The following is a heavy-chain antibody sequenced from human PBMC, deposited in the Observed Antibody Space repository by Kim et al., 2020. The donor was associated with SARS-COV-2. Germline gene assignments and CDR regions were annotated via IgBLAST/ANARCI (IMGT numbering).Heavy chain of an antibody. CDR1: GFTFSSYE. CDR2: INTGGVT. V-gene: IGHV3-48*03. CDR3: ASDTPGGEEFDY. D-gene: IGHD3-16*01. Sequence: GGSLRLSCATSGFTFSSYEMNWVRQAPGEGLEWASFINTGGVTSYGDSVRGRFTISRDNAENSLYLQMKSLRAEDTGVYYCASDTPGGEEFDYWGQGILVTVSS. J-gene: IGHJ4*02.